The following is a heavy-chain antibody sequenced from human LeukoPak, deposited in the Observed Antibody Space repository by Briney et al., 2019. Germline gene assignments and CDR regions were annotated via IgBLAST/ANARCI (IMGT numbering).Heavy chain of an antibody. J-gene: IGHJ6*02. CDR3: AKEDSSSWYDNYYYYGMDA. Sequence: GGSLRLSCAASGFTVSSDYMSWVRQAPGKGLEWVSVIYSGGSTYYADSVKGRFTISRDNSKNTLYLQMNSLRAEDTAVYYCAKEDSSSWYDNYYYYGMDAWGQGTTVTVSS. CDR2: IYSGGST. CDR1: GFTVSSDY. V-gene: IGHV3-53*01. D-gene: IGHD6-13*01.